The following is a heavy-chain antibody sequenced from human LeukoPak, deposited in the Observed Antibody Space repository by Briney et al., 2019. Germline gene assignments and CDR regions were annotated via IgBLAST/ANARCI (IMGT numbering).Heavy chain of an antibody. D-gene: IGHD2-21*02. J-gene: IGHJ4*02. CDR1: GFTFSSYS. CDR3: ARDRSSLTGVTNYFDY. CDR2: ISSSSSYI. Sequence: PGGSLRLSCAASGFTFSSYSMNWVRQAPGKGLEWFSSISSSSSYIYYADSVKGRFTISRDNAKNSLYLQMNSLRAEDTAVYYCARDRSSLTGVTNYFDYWGQGTLVTVSS. V-gene: IGHV3-21*01.